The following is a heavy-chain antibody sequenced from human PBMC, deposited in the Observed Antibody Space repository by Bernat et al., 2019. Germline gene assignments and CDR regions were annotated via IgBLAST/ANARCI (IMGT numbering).Heavy chain of an antibody. CDR1: GFTFSTYW. J-gene: IGHJ4*02. D-gene: IGHD1-1*01. Sequence: EVQLVESGGILVQPGGSLRLSCVASGFTFSTYWMHWVRQAPGKGLVWLSRINPDGSATTYADSVKGRFTISRDNARNTLYLQMNSLRVDDTAIYYCATAGMYRFDYWGQGTLVTVSS. V-gene: IGHV3-74*01. CDR2: INPDGSAT. CDR3: ATAGMYRFDY.